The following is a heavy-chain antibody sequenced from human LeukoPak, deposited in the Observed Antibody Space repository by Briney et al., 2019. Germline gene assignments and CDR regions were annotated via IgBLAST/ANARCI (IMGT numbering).Heavy chain of an antibody. CDR2: IKQDGSEM. CDR3: ARYQGGGWDV. Sequence: GGSLRLSCAASGFTSSTYWMTWVRQSPEKGLEWVANIKQDGSEMYYVDSVKGRFTVSRDNAKNSLYLQMSSLRAEDTAVYYCARYQGGGWDVWGQGTTVTVSS. J-gene: IGHJ6*02. V-gene: IGHV3-7*01. CDR1: GFTSSTYW. D-gene: IGHD6-25*01.